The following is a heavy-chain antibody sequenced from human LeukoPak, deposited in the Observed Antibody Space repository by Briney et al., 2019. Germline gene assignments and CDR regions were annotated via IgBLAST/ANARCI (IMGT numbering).Heavy chain of an antibody. D-gene: IGHD1-1*01. CDR1: GYTFTSYA. J-gene: IGHJ4*02. CDR3: AGESGPPRNAQDY. V-gene: IGHV1-3*01. Sequence: ASVKVSCKASGYTFTSYAMHWVRQAPGQRLEWMGWINAGNGNTKYSQKFQGRVTIARDTSASTAYMELSSLRSEDTAVYYCAGESGPPRNAQDYWGQGTLVTVSS. CDR2: INAGNGNT.